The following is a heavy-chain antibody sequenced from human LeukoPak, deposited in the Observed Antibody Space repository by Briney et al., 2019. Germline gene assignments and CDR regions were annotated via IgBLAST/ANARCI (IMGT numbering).Heavy chain of an antibody. CDR3: ARGFRGSWNNWFDP. CDR2: INHSGST. J-gene: IGHJ5*02. Sequence: SETLSLSCAVYGGSFSGYYWSWIRQPAGKGLEWIGEINHSGSTNYNPSLKSRVTISVDTSKNQFSLKLSSVTAADTAVYYCARGFRGSWNNWFDPWGQGTLVTVSS. V-gene: IGHV4-34*01. CDR1: GGSFSGYY. D-gene: IGHD2-15*01.